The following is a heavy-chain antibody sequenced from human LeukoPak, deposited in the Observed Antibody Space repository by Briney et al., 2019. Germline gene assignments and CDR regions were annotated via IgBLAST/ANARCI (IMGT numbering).Heavy chain of an antibody. Sequence: PGGSLRLSCAASGFTFSSYGMHWVRQAPGKGLEWVAFIRYDGSNKYYADSVKGRFTISRDNSKNTLYLQMNSLRAEDTAVYYCAKGLPRGGYTMYNWFDPWGQGTLVTVSS. J-gene: IGHJ5*02. V-gene: IGHV3-30*02. CDR3: AKGLPRGGYTMYNWFDP. CDR1: GFTFSSYG. CDR2: IRYDGSNK. D-gene: IGHD3-22*01.